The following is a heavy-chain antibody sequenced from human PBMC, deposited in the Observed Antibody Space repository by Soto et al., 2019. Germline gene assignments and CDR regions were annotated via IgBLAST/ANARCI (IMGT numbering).Heavy chain of an antibody. D-gene: IGHD1-26*01. CDR2: INPSGGST. Sequence: GASVKVSCKASGYTFTSYYMHWXRQAXGQGLEWMGIINPSGGSTSYAQKFQGRVTMTRDTSTSTVYMELSSLRSEDTAAYYCARVGGSYHYYGMDVWGQGTTVTVSS. V-gene: IGHV1-46*01. CDR3: ARVGGSYHYYGMDV. J-gene: IGHJ6*02. CDR1: GYTFTSYY.